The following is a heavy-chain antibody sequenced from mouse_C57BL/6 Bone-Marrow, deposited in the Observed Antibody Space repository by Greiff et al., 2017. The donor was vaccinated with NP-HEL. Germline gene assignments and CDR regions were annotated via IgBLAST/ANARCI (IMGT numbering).Heavy chain of an antibody. CDR1: GFNIKNTY. CDR2: IDPANGNT. Sequence: VQLKESVAELVRPGASVKLSCTASGFNIKNTYMHWVKQRPEQGLEWIGRIDPANGNTKYAPKFQGKATITADTSSNTAYLQLSSLTSEDTAIYYCARPYSKDYYAMDYWGQGTSVTVSS. D-gene: IGHD2-5*01. V-gene: IGHV14-3*01. J-gene: IGHJ4*01. CDR3: ARPYSKDYYAMDY.